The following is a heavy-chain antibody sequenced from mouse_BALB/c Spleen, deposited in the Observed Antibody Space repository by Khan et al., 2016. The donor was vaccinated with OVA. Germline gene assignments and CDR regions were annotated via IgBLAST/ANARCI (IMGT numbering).Heavy chain of an antibody. D-gene: IGHD2-14*01. J-gene: IGHJ2*01. CDR2: INYSGST. V-gene: IGHV3-8*02. CDR3: ARWNYRYDGYFDY. CDR1: GDSITSGY. Sequence: EVQLQESGPSLVKPSQTLSLTCSVTGDSITSGYWNWIRKFPGNKLEYMGYINYSGSTYYNPSLKSRISITRDTSKNHFYLQLNSVTTEDTATYYCARWNYRYDGYFDYWRQGTTLTVSS.